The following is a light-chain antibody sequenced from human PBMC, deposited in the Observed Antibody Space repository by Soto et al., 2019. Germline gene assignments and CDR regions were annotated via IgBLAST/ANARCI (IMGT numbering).Light chain of an antibody. V-gene: IGKV2-28*01. CDR2: FGS. CDR1: QSLLYNNTYNY. J-gene: IGKJ5*01. CDR3: MQALQSLT. Sequence: DSVMPRSTLSLPVTPGEPASISCRSSQSLLYNNTYNYLDWYVQKPGQSPQLLIYFGSNRAPGVPDRFSGSGSGTDFTLKINRVEAEDVGTYYCMQALQSLTFGQG.